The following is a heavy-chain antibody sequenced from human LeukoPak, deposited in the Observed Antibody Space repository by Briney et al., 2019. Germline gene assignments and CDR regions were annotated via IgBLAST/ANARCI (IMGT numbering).Heavy chain of an antibody. CDR1: GYTFTGYY. Sequence: ASVKVSCKASGYTFTGYYMHWVRQATGQGLEWMGWMNPNSGNTGYAQKFQGRVTITRNTSISTAYMELSSLRSEDTAVYYCARVGGREYSSSLVYYYYMDVWGKGTTVTVSS. CDR3: ARVGGREYSSSLVYYYYMDV. D-gene: IGHD6-6*01. V-gene: IGHV1-8*03. J-gene: IGHJ6*03. CDR2: MNPNSGNT.